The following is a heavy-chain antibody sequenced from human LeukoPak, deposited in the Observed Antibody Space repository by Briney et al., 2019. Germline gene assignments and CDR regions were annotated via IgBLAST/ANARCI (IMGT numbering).Heavy chain of an antibody. CDR1: GFTFSSYN. V-gene: IGHV3-21*01. CDR3: ARVIAPTNYYDSSGTPYYYYYMDV. Sequence: GGSLRLSCAASGFTFSSYNMNWVRQAPGKGLEWVSSISTSTTYKYYADSVKGRFTISRDNAKKLLYLQMNSLRAEDTAVYYCARVIAPTNYYDSSGTPYYYYYMDVWGKGTTVTVSS. CDR2: ISTSTTYK. D-gene: IGHD3-22*01. J-gene: IGHJ6*03.